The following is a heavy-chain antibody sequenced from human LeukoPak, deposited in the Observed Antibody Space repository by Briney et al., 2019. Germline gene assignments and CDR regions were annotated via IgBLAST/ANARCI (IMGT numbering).Heavy chain of an antibody. D-gene: IGHD3-22*01. V-gene: IGHV1-18*01. Sequence: GASVKVSCKASGGTFSSYAISWVRQAPGQGLEWMGWIGAYNGNTNYAQKLQGRVTMTTDTSTSTAYMELRSLRSDDTAVYYCARWVVDSSGYYGNWFDPWGQGTLVTVSS. CDR1: GGTFSSYA. J-gene: IGHJ5*02. CDR2: IGAYNGNT. CDR3: ARWVVDSSGYYGNWFDP.